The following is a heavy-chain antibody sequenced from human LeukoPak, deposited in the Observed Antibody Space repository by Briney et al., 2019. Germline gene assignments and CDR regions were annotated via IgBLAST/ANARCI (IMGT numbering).Heavy chain of an antibody. CDR1: GGSISTYY. J-gene: IGHJ4*02. V-gene: IGHV4-59*01. D-gene: IGHD6-19*01. Sequence: SETLSLTCTVSGGSISTYYWSWIRQPPGKGLEWIGYIYNSGSTKYNPSLKSRVTMSKDTSKKQFSLRLSSVTAADTAVYYCARGGWYSDYWGQGTLVTVSS. CDR2: IYNSGST. CDR3: ARGGWYSDY.